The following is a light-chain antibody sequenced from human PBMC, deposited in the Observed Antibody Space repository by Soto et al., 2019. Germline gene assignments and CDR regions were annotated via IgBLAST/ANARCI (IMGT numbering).Light chain of an antibody. V-gene: IGKV3-15*01. CDR1: QSVSSN. CDR2: GAS. Sequence: EIVMTQSPATLSVSPGERATLSCRASQSVSSNLAWYQQKPGQAPRLLIYGASTRAPGIPARFSGSGSGTEFTLTISSLQSEDVAVYYCQQYNNWPSWTFGQGTKVEIK. J-gene: IGKJ1*01. CDR3: QQYNNWPSWT.